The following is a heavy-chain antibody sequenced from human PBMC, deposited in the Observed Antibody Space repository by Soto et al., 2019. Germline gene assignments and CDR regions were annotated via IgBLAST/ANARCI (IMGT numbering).Heavy chain of an antibody. CDR3: ATPPDSGDYSYYYCSMYV. D-gene: IGHD4-17*01. Sequence: QVQLVESGGGVVQPGRSLRLSCAASGFTFSSYGMHWVRQAPGKGLEWVAVISYDGSNKYYADSVKGRFTISRDNSQNTVYPQMISLRAAATAVYHCATPPDSGDYSYYYCSMYVWGHGPTVTVAS. CDR2: ISYDGSNK. J-gene: IGHJ6*02. V-gene: IGHV3-30*03. CDR1: GFTFSSYG.